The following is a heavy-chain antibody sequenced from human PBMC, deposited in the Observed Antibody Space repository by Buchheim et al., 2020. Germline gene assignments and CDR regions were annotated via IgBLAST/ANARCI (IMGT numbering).Heavy chain of an antibody. Sequence: EVQLVESGGGLVKPGGSLRLSCAASGFSISDAWMNWVRQAPGKGLEWVGRIKSNLDGGTIEYAAHVKGRFNIARDDSRNTVHLQMNNLRSEDTGLYYCTTAPVTARPGFFDFWGQGTL. CDR2: IKSNLDGGTI. J-gene: IGHJ4*02. D-gene: IGHD6-6*01. V-gene: IGHV3-15*07. CDR1: GFSISDAW. CDR3: TTAPVTARPGFFDF.